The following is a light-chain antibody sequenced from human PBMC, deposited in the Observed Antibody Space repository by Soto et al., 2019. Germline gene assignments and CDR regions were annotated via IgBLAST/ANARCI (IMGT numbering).Light chain of an antibody. J-gene: IGLJ3*02. V-gene: IGLV1-40*01. Sequence: QLVLTQPPSVSGAPGQRVTISCTGSSSNIGAGYDVPWYQQLPGTAPKLLIYGNSNRPSGVPDRFSGSKSGTSASLAITGLQAEDEADYYCQSYDSSLSGWVFGGGTKVTVL. CDR2: GNS. CDR1: SSNIGAGYD. CDR3: QSYDSSLSGWV.